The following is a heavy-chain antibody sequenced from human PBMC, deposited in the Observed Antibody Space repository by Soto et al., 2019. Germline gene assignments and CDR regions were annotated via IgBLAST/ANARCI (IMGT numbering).Heavy chain of an antibody. J-gene: IGHJ6*02. V-gene: IGHV1-69*12. CDR2: IIPIFGTA. D-gene: IGHD1-7*01. Sequence: QVQLVQSGAEVKKPGSSVKVSCKASGGTFSSYAISWVRQAPGQGLEWMGGIIPIFGTANYAQKFQGRVPITADESTTTAYMELSSLRSEGTAVYYCAREGGLELNGDYGMDVWGQGTTVTVSS. CDR3: AREGGLELNGDYGMDV. CDR1: GGTFSSYA.